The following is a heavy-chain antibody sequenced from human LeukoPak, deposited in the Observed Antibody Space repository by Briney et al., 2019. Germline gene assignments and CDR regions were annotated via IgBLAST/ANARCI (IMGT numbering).Heavy chain of an antibody. CDR3: AREGFTGYLFDP. Sequence: ASVKVSCKSSGGTFSSYAISWVRQAPGQGLEWVGRIIPILGIANYAQKFQGRVTITADKSTSTAYMELSSLRSEDTAVYYCAREGFTGYLFDPWGQGTLVTVSS. CDR1: GGTFSSYA. D-gene: IGHD3-9*01. CDR2: IIPILGIA. J-gene: IGHJ5*02. V-gene: IGHV1-69*04.